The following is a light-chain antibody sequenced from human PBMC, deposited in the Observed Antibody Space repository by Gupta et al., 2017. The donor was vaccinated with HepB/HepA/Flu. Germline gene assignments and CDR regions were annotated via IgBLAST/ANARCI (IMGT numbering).Light chain of an antibody. CDR2: TAS. CDR1: QGISSW. Sequence: DIQMTQSPSSVSASVGDRVTITCRASQGISSWLGWYQQKPGNAPKLVIYTASNLQSGVPSRFSGRRSGTDFTLTISSLQPEDFGISYCLQGATFPLTFGGGTKVDIK. V-gene: IGKV1-12*01. CDR3: LQGATFPLT. J-gene: IGKJ4*01.